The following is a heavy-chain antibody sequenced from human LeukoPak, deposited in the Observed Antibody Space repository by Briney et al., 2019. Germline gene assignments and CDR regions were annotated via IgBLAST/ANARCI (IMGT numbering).Heavy chain of an antibody. CDR3: ARAPVTSCSGVLCYPFDQ. V-gene: IGHV3-23*01. D-gene: IGHD2-15*01. Sequence: GGSLRLSCAASGFTFSSYDMNWLRQAPGKGLEWVSATSSSDPGTYHADSVRGRFTISRDNSKNTLYLQMNSLRAEDAAVYYCARAPVTSCSGVLCYPFDQWGQGTLVTVSS. CDR1: GFTFSSYD. CDR2: TSSSDPGT. J-gene: IGHJ4*02.